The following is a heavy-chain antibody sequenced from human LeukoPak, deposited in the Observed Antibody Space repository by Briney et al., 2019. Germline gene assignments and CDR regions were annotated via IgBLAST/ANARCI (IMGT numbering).Heavy chain of an antibody. D-gene: IGHD5-18*01. J-gene: IGHJ4*02. CDR3: ARDGYTYGSFDY. V-gene: IGHV4-4*07. Sequence: TSETLSLTCTVSGGSISSYYWSWIRQPAGKGLEWIGRIYTSGSTNYNPSLKSRVTMSVDTSKSQFSLKLSSVTAADTAVYYCARDGYTYGSFDYWGQGTLVTVSS. CDR2: IYTSGST. CDR1: GGSISSYY.